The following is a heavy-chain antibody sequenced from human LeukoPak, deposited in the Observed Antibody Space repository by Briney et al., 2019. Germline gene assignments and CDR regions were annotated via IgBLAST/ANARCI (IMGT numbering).Heavy chain of an antibody. J-gene: IGHJ3*02. V-gene: IGHV3-23*01. CDR2: IRGSGCSI. CDR3: AKDMYYYGSGSHYPPQLLDAFEI. D-gene: IGHD3-10*01. CDR1: GFTFSSYA. Sequence: GGSLRLSCAASGFTFSSYAVSWVRQAPGEGLEWVSAIRGSGCSIYYADSVKGRFTISRDNSKNTLYLQMNSLRAEDTAVYYCAKDMYYYGSGSHYPPQLLDAFEIWGQGTMVTVSS.